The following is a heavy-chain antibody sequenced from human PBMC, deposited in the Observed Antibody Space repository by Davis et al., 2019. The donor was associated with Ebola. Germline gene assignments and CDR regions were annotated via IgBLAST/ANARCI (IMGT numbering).Heavy chain of an antibody. CDR1: GGSISSCY. Sequence: MPSETLSLTCTVSGGSISSCYWSWIRQPPGKGLEWIGDIYYSGSTKSNPSLKSRVTISVDTSKNQFSLKLSSVTAADTAVYYCARETYYYDSSGYHRGAFDIWGQGTMVTVSS. J-gene: IGHJ3*02. V-gene: IGHV4-59*12. CDR2: IYYSGST. D-gene: IGHD3-22*01. CDR3: ARETYYYDSSGYHRGAFDI.